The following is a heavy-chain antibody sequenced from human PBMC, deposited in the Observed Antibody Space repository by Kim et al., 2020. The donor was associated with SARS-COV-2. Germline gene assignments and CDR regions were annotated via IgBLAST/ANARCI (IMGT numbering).Heavy chain of an antibody. CDR2: K. CDR3: ARDTRDYYGMDV. V-gene: IGHV3-33*01. J-gene: IGHJ6*02. Sequence: KYYADSVNGRFTISRDNSKNTLYLQMNSLRAEDTAVYYCARDTRDYYGMDVWGQGTTVTVSS.